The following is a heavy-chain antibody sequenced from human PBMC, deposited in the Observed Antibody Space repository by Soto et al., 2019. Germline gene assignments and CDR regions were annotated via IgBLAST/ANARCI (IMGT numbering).Heavy chain of an antibody. V-gene: IGHV1-69*15. CDR3: ARDQYVVRFLEWSNTGWFDP. Sequence: GASMEVSCKASGGTFSSYAISWVRQAPGQGLEWKGRIIPIFGTANYAQKFQVRVTITADDSTSTAYMELSSLRSEDTAVYYCARDQYVVRFLEWSNTGWFDPWGQGTLVTVSS. CDR2: IIPIFGTA. D-gene: IGHD3-3*01. CDR1: GGTFSSYA. J-gene: IGHJ5*02.